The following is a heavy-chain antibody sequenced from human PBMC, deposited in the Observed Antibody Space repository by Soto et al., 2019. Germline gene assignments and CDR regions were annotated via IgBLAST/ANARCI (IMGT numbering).Heavy chain of an antibody. V-gene: IGHV3-21*01. D-gene: IGHD2-15*01. J-gene: IGHJ4*02. CDR3: ARDLCSGGRCYGFDY. CDR1: GFTFSSYS. Sequence: EVQLVESGGGLVKPGGSLRLSCAASGFTFSSYSMNWVRQAPGKGLEWVSSISSSSSYIYYADSVKGRFTISRDNAKNSLYLQMNSLRAEDTAVYYCARDLCSGGRCYGFDYWGQGTLVTVSS. CDR2: ISSSSSYI.